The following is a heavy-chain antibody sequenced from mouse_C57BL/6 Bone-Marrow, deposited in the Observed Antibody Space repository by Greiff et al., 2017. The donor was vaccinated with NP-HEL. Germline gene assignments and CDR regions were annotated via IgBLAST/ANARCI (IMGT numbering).Heavy chain of an antibody. CDR1: GYTFTSYW. D-gene: IGHD2-3*01. Sequence: VQLQQPGAELVKPGASVKLSCKASGYTFTSYWMQWVKQRPGQGLEWIGEIDPSDSYTNYNQKFKGKATLTVDTSSSTAYMQLSSLTSEDSAVYYCARTDGYRFAYWGQGTLDTVSA. CDR3: ARTDGYRFAY. J-gene: IGHJ3*01. V-gene: IGHV1-50*01. CDR2: IDPSDSYT.